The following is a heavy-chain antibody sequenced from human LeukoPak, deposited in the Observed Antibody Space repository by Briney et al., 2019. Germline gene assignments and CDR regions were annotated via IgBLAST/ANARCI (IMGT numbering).Heavy chain of an antibody. CDR1: GFTFSSSA. CDR2: INSGGDNT. Sequence: GGSLRLSCAASGFTFSSSAMTWVRQAPGKGLEWVSAINSGGDNTVYADHVKGRLTISRDNSKNTLYLQMNSLRAEDTAIYYCTKGGSYAPLDYWGQGTLVTVSS. D-gene: IGHD1-26*01. CDR3: TKGGSYAPLDY. V-gene: IGHV3-23*01. J-gene: IGHJ4*02.